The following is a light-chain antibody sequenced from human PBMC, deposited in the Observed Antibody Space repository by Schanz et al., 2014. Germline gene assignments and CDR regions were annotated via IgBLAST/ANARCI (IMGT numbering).Light chain of an antibody. J-gene: IGLJ3*02. CDR3: CSYAGSSTSLG. V-gene: IGLV1-40*01. CDR1: SSNIGAGYD. Sequence: QSVLTQPPSVSGAPGQRVTISCTGSSSNIGAGYDVHWYQQLPGTAPKLLIYGNNNRPSGGPDRFSGSKSGTSASLAITGLQAEDEADYYCCSYAGSSTSLGFGGGTKLTVL. CDR2: GNN.